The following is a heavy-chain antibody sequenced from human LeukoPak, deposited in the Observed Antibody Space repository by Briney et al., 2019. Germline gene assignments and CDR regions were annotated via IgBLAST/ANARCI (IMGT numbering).Heavy chain of an antibody. D-gene: IGHD1-14*01. V-gene: IGHV3-64*02. J-gene: IGHJ3*01. CDR3: ARVGTTGTFDV. Sequence: GGSLRLSCIASGFIFSDFSMHWVRQAPGKGLEFVSAVDYDGGGTFYADSVMGRFTISRDISKNTLYLQMGSLRDEDMAVYYCARVGTTGTFDVWGQGTTVTVSS. CDR1: GFIFSDFS. CDR2: VDYDGGGT.